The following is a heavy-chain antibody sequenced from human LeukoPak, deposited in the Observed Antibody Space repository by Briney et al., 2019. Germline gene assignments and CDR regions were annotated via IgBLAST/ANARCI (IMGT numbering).Heavy chain of an antibody. CDR3: AKAPPSSYSYYYGMDV. D-gene: IGHD6-13*01. CDR1: XXTXSSYW. J-gene: IGHJ6*02. Sequence: PGGSLRLSCAXXXXTXSSYWMSWVRQAPXKGLEWVANIKQDGSEKYYVDSVKGRFTISRDNAKNSLYLQMNSLRAEDTAVYYCAKAPPSSYSYYYGMDVWGQGTTVTVSS. CDR2: IKQDGSEK. V-gene: IGHV3-7*03.